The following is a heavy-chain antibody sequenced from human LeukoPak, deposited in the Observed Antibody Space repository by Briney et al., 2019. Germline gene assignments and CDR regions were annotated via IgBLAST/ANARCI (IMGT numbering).Heavy chain of an antibody. J-gene: IGHJ4*02. CDR3: ARHVGIGF. V-gene: IGHV3-7*01. D-gene: IGHD7-27*01. CDR1: GFTFSGAW. CDR2: IREDGTEK. Sequence: PGGSLRLSCTASGFTFSGAWMTWVRQAPGKGLEWVANIREDGTEKNYVDSVKGRFTIPRDNAKNSLFLQMSNLRDDDTAIYYCARHVGIGFWGQGTLVTVSS.